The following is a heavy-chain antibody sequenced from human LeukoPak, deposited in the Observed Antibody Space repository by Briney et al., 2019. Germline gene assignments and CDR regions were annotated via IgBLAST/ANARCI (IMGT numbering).Heavy chain of an antibody. V-gene: IGHV4-30-2*01. D-gene: IGHD3-3*01. Sequence: SETLSLTCTVSGGSISSGAYYWSWIRQPPGRGLEWIGYIYHSGGTYYNPSLKSRVAISVDTSKNQFSLKLSSVTAADTAVYYCASLYYGDYWGQGTLVTVSS. CDR3: ASLYYGDY. CDR2: IYHSGGT. J-gene: IGHJ4*02. CDR1: GGSISSGAYY.